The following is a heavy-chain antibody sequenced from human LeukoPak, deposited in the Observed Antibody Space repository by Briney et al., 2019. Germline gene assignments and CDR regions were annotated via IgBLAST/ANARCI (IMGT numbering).Heavy chain of an antibody. D-gene: IGHD3-3*01. J-gene: IGHJ4*02. Sequence: SETLSLTCTVSGGSISSSSYYWGWIRQPPGKGLEWIGSIYYSGSTNYNPSLKSRVTISVDTSKNQFSLKLSSVTAADTAVYYCARFTQKTIFGVVIPHNFDYWGQGTLVTVSS. CDR1: GGSISSSSYY. CDR3: ARFTQKTIFGVVIPHNFDY. V-gene: IGHV4-39*07. CDR2: IYYSGST.